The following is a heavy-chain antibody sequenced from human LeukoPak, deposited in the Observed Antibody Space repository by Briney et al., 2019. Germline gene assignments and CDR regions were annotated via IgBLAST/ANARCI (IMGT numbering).Heavy chain of an antibody. V-gene: IGHV3-30*02. CDR1: GFTFSSYG. CDR2: IRYDGSNK. D-gene: IGHD3-3*01. J-gene: IGHJ4*02. Sequence: GGSLRLSCAASGFTFSSYGMHWVRQAPGKGLEWVAFIRYDGSNKYYADSVKGRFTISRDNAKNSLYLQMNSLRAEDTAVYYCARGLRFLEWLFDYWGQGTLVTVSS. CDR3: ARGLRFLEWLFDY.